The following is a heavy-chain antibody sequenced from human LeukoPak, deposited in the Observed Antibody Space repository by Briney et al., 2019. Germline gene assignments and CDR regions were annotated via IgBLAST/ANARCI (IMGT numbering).Heavy chain of an antibody. CDR2: IYSGGST. CDR1: GFTFSDYY. CDR3: GGCSSTSCYFLDY. V-gene: IGHV3-53*05. D-gene: IGHD2-2*01. Sequence: PGGSLRLSCAASGFTFSDYYMSWIRQAPGKGLEWVSVIYSGGSTYYADSVKGRFTISRDNSKNTLYLQMNSLRAEDTAVYYCGGCSSTSCYFLDYWGQGTLVTVSS. J-gene: IGHJ4*02.